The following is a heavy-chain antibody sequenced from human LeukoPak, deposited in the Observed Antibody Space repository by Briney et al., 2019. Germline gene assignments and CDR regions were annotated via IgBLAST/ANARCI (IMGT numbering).Heavy chain of an antibody. CDR2: IYYSGST. V-gene: IGHV4-61*01. D-gene: IGHD5-18*01. CDR1: GGSVSSGSYY. J-gene: IGHJ4*02. CDR3: ARTPVDTAMFDY. Sequence: SETLSLTCTVSGGSVSSGSYYWSWIRQPPGKGLEWIGYIYYSGSTNYNPSLKSRVTISVDTSKNQFSLKLSSVTAADTAVYYCARTPVDTAMFDYWGQGTLVTVSS.